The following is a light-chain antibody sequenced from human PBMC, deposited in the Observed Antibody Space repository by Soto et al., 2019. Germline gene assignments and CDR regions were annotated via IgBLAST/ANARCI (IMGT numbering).Light chain of an antibody. CDR3: QHYVTSLTT. V-gene: IGKV3-11*01. Sequence: IVLTQSPATLSLSPGKRATLSCRASQHISNYLIWYQQKPGQAPRLLIYDVSNRATGIPARFSGSGSGTDFTLTISSLEPEDFAVYYCQHYVTSLTTFGQGTKVDIK. CDR1: QHISNY. CDR2: DVS. J-gene: IGKJ1*01.